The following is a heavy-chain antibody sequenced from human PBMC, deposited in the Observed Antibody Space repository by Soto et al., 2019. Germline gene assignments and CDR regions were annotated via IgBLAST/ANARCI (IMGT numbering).Heavy chain of an antibody. D-gene: IGHD6-13*01. J-gene: IGHJ6*02. CDR3: ARDHPYSSTWKGDHYYGMDV. V-gene: IGHV3-30-3*01. CDR1: GFTFSSYA. Sequence: GSLRLSCAASGFTFSSYAMHWVRQAPGKGLEWVAVISYDGSTKYYADSVKGRFTCSRDNSKSTLYLQMNSLRAEDTAVYFCARDHPYSSTWKGDHYYGMDVWGQGTTVTVSS. CDR2: ISYDGSTK.